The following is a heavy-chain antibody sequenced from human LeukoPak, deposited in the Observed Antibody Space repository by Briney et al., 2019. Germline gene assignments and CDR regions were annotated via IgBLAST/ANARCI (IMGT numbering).Heavy chain of an antibody. CDR2: IRSKIYGGTT. D-gene: IGHD5-12*01. Sequence: GGSLRLSCTASGFTFDNYAMSWFRQAPGKGLEWVGFIRSKIYGGTTEYAATVKGRFTISRDDSKSIAQLQMTSLKSEDTAVYYCVRYSGDADYWGQGTLVTVSS. CDR3: VRYSGDADY. J-gene: IGHJ4*02. CDR1: GFTFDNYA. V-gene: IGHV3-49*03.